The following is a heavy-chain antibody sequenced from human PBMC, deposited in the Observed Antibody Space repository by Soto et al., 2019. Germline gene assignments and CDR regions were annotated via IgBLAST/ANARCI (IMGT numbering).Heavy chain of an antibody. CDR1: GFTFSSYA. CDR3: AKDLKGSGGIGP. Sequence: GGSLRLSCAASGFTFSSYAMSWVRQAPGKGLEWVSAISGSGGSTYYADSVKGRFTISRDNSGNTVYLQMNSLNAGDTAVYYCAKDLKGSGGIGPWGQGTLVTVSS. J-gene: IGHJ5*02. D-gene: IGHD2-15*01. CDR2: ISGSGGST. V-gene: IGHV3-23*01.